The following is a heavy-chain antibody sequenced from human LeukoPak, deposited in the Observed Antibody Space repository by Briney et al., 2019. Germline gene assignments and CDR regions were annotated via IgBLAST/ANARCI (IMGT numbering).Heavy chain of an antibody. V-gene: IGHV4-34*01. D-gene: IGHD5-18*01. CDR2: INHSGST. J-gene: IGHJ3*02. CDR1: GGSFSGYY. CDR3: ARDFGYSYGFGDAFDI. Sequence: SETLSLTCAVYGGSFSGYYWSWIRQPPGKGLEWIGEINHSGSTNYNPSLKSRVTISVDTSKNQFSLKLSSVTAADTAVYCCARDFGYSYGFGDAFDIWGQGTMVTVSS.